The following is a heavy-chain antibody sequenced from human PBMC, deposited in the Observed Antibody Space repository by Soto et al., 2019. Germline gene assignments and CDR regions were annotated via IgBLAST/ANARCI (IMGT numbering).Heavy chain of an antibody. CDR3: AMEAGDYASLGYDYNSVDL. Sequence: VQLLESGGGLVQPGGSLRLSCKASGFTFLYYAMTWVRQAPGKGLEWVSGMTGVGGSIYYAESVKGRFKISRDNSKVTLYLEMNDLRAEDTAVYYCAMEAGDYASLGYDYNSVDLWGQGTTVTVSS. D-gene: IGHD4-17*01. J-gene: IGHJ6*02. CDR1: GFTFLYYA. V-gene: IGHV3-23*01. CDR2: MTGVGGSI.